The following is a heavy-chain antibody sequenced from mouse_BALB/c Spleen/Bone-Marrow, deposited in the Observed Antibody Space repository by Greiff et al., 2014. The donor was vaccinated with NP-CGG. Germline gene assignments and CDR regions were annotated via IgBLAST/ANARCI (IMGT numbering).Heavy chain of an antibody. V-gene: IGHV1S81*02. CDR2: INPSNGGT. CDR3: TRSNGNWFAY. J-gene: IGHJ3*01. Sequence: LQESGAELVKPGASVKLSCKASGYTFTSYYMYWVKQRPGQGLEWIGEINPSNGGTNFNEKFKSKATLTVDKSSSTAYMQLSSLTSEDSAVYYCTRSNGNWFAYWGQGTLVTVSA. CDR1: GYTFTSYY. D-gene: IGHD2-1*01.